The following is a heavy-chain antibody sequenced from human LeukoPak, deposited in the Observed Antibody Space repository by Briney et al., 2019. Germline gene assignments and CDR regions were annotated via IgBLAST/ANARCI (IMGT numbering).Heavy chain of an antibody. D-gene: IGHD5-24*01. J-gene: IGHJ4*01. CDR2: INSDGGRT. V-gene: IGHV3-74*01. CDR3: ARGRNGFFDY. Sequence: GGSLRLSCAASGFTFSTSWMHWVRQASGKGLVWVSQINSDGGRTRYADSVKGRLTISRDNAKNTVYLQMNSLRTDDTAMYYCARGRNGFFDYWGHGTLVTVSS. CDR1: GFTFSTSW.